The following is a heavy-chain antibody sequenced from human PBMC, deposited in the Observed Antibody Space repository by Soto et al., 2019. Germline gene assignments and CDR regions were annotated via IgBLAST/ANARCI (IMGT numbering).Heavy chain of an antibody. CDR2: ISDDGGNT. D-gene: IGHD1-26*01. Sequence: EVQLLESGGGLVQPGGCLRLSCAASGFTFSASPMTWVRQVPGKGLAWVSTISDDGGNTYYADPGKSRFPISRDNSKNTLSLPMNNPRADDTAVCYCAKDHTCKVGDYWGQRTRVSVSS. V-gene: IGHV3-23*01. CDR3: AKDHTCKVGDY. J-gene: IGHJ4*02. CDR1: GFTFSASP.